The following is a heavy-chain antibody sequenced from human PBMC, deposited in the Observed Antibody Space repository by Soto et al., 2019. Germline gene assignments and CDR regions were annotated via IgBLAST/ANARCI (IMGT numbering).Heavy chain of an antibody. CDR1: GFTFSSYA. J-gene: IGHJ3*02. D-gene: IGHD3-22*01. CDR2: ISGSGGST. Sequence: PGGSLRLSCAASGFTFSSYAMSWVRQAPGKGLEWVSAISGSGGSTYYADSVKGRFTISRDNSKNTLYLQMNSLRAEDTAVYYCANLHHGYYYDSSGSSGAFDIWGQGTMVTVSS. CDR3: ANLHHGYYYDSSGSSGAFDI. V-gene: IGHV3-23*01.